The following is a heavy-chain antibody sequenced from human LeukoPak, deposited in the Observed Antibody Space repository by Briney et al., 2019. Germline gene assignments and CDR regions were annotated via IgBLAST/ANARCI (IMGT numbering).Heavy chain of an antibody. Sequence: GGSLRLSCVASGFTFSSYGMHWVRQAPGKGLEWVAIISYDGGNTHYADSVKGRFTVSRDNSKTTLYLEMDSLETEDTAVYYCAKGALISDWGSRAFDIWGQGTLVTVSS. D-gene: IGHD3-16*01. CDR1: GFTFSSYG. CDR3: AKGALISDWGSRAFDI. V-gene: IGHV3-30*18. CDR2: ISYDGGNT. J-gene: IGHJ3*02.